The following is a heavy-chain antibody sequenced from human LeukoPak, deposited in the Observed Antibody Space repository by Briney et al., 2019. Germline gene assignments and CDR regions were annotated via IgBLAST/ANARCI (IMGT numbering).Heavy chain of an antibody. CDR2: IHYSGST. CDR1: GDSISSYY. CDR3: ARPGSGSYLGWFDP. J-gene: IGHJ5*02. D-gene: IGHD3-10*01. V-gene: IGHV4-59*08. Sequence: PSETLSLTCTVSGDSISSYYWSWIRQPPGKGLEWIGYIHYSGSTNYNPSLKSRVTISVDTSRKQFSLKLSSMTAADTAVYYCARPGSGSYLGWFDPWGQGTLVTVSS.